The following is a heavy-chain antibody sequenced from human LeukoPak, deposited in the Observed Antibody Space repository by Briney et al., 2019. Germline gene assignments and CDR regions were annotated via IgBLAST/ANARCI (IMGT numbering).Heavy chain of an antibody. J-gene: IGHJ3*02. D-gene: IGHD1-14*01. CDR2: IYYTGTT. Sequence: TSETLSLTCTVSGGSIGSVDFYWNWVRQPPGKGLESIGSIYYTGTTQYNPSLKGRITISLDMSKNQFSLKLSSVTAADTAVYYCARDPHRERGTSNVFDIWGQGTMVTVSS. V-gene: IGHV4-30-4*08. CDR3: ARDPHRERGTSNVFDI. CDR1: GGSIGSVDFY.